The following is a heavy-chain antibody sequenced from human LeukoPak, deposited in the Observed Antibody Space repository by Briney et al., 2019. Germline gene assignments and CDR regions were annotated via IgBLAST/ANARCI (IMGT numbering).Heavy chain of an antibody. CDR2: INPNSGGT. V-gene: IGHV1-2*02. J-gene: IGHJ4*02. CDR3: ARSKKQWPYYFDY. CDR1: GYTFTGYY. Sequence: ASVKVSCKASGYTFTGYYMHWVRQAPGQGLEWMGWINPNSGGTSYAQKFQGRVTMTRDTSISTAYMELSRLRSDDTAVYYCARSKKQWPYYFDYWGQGTLVTVSS. D-gene: IGHD6-19*01.